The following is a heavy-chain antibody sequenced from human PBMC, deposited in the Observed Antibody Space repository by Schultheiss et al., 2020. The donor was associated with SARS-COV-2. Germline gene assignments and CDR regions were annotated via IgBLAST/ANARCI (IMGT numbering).Heavy chain of an antibody. V-gene: IGHV3-48*04. D-gene: IGHD6-19*01. J-gene: IGHJ5*02. CDR1: GFTFSSYA. CDR2: ISSSGSTI. CDR3: AKVAVAGSNWFDP. Sequence: GGSLRLSCAASGFTFSSYAMHWVRQAPGKGLEWVSYISSSGSTIYYADSVKGRFTISRDNAKNSLYLQMNSLRAEDTALYYCAKVAVAGSNWFDPWGQGTLVTVSS.